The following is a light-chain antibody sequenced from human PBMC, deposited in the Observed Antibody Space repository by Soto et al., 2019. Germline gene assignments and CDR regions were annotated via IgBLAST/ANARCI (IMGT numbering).Light chain of an antibody. CDR1: SSDVGGYNY. J-gene: IGLJ2*01. V-gene: IGLV2-14*01. CDR3: SSYAPSSLVL. CDR2: EVR. Sequence: QSALTQPASVSGSPGQSITISCTGSSSDVGGYNYVSWYQHHPGKAPKLMIYEVRNRPSGVSNRFSGSKSGNTASLTISGLQADDEADYYCSSYAPSSLVLFGGGTKLTVL.